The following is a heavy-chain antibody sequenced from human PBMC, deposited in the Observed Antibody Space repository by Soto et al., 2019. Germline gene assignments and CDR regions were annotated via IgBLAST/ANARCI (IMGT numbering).Heavy chain of an antibody. CDR3: AKGTSNGGWFNPFDY. Sequence: EVQLLESGGGLVQPGGSLRLSCAASGFTFVNYAMNWVRQAPGKGLEWVATLSGGGTSTYYAASVKGRFTISRDNSRNTLYLQMNSLRAEDTAVYYCAKGTSNGGWFNPFDYWGQGTLVTVSS. V-gene: IGHV3-23*01. D-gene: IGHD6-19*01. J-gene: IGHJ4*02. CDR2: LSGGGTST. CDR1: GFTFVNYA.